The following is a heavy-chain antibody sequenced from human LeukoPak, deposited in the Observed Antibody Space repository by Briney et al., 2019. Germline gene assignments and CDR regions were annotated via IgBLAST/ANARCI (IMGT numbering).Heavy chain of an antibody. V-gene: IGHV3-7*01. D-gene: IGHD5-12*01. CDR1: GFTFSSYW. J-gene: IGHJ4*02. CDR2: IKQDGNEK. CDR3: ARDGGHSGYHLLDY. Sequence: GGSLRLSCADSGFTFSSYWMNWVRQAPGKGLEWVANIKQDGNEKYYADSVKGRFIISRDNAKKSLYLQMNSLRAEDTAVSYSARDGGHSGYHLLDYWGPGTLATVSS.